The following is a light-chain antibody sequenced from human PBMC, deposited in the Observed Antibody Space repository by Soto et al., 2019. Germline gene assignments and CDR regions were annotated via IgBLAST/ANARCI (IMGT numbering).Light chain of an antibody. CDR1: QSVSSN. V-gene: IGKV3-15*01. CDR2: GAS. CDR3: QQYNNWPPIT. J-gene: IGKJ5*01. Sequence: EIVMTQSPATLSVSPGERATLSCRASQSVSSNLAWYQQRLGQAPRLLIYGASTRATGIPARFSGSESGTEFTLTISSLQSEDFAVYYCQQYNNWPPITFGQGTRLEIK.